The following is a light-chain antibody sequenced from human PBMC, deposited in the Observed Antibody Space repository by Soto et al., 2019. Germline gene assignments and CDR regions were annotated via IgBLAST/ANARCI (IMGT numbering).Light chain of an antibody. CDR2: GAS. Sequence: EIVLPQSPGTLSLSPVERATLSGRASQSVNSNFLAWYQQKPGQAPRLLIYGASSRATGIPDRFSGSGSGTDFTLTISRLEPEDSAVYYCQQYGSLPPDFGQGTKVDIK. CDR3: QQYGSLPPD. V-gene: IGKV3-20*01. CDR1: QSVNSNF. J-gene: IGKJ2*01.